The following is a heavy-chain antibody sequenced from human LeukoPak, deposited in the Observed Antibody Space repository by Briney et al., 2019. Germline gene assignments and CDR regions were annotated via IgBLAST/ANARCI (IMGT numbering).Heavy chain of an antibody. V-gene: IGHV3-21*01. CDR1: GFTFSSYS. CDR2: ISSSSSYI. J-gene: IGHJ4*02. CDR3: ARVDTPEFDY. D-gene: IGHD2-15*01. Sequence: GGSLRLSCAASGFTFSSYSVNWVRQAPGKGLEWVSSISSSSSYIYYADSVKGRFTISRDNAKNSLYLQMNSLRAEDTAVYYCARVDTPEFDYWGQGTLVTVSS.